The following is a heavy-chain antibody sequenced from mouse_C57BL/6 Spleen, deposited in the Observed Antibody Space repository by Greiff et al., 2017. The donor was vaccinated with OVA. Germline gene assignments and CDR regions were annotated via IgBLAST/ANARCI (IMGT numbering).Heavy chain of an antibody. D-gene: IGHD2-2*01. J-gene: IGHJ2*01. Sequence: QVQLQQPGPELVKPGASVKLSCKASGYTFTSYWMPWVKQRPGQGLEWIGNITPSNGGTNYNEKFKSKATLTVDKSSSTAYMQLSILTSEDSAVYYCAREGNDVGYFDDWGQGTTLTVSS. CDR1: GYTFTSYW. CDR3: AREGNDVGYFDD. V-gene: IGHV1-53*01. CDR2: ITPSNGGT.